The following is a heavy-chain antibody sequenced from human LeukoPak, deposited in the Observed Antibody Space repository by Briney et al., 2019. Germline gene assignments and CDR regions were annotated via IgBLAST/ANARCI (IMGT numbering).Heavy chain of an antibody. CDR2: IYYSGST. D-gene: IGHD5-18*01. J-gene: IGHJ4*02. CDR3: ATVDTAMVGRYFDY. Sequence: SETLSLTCTVSGGSISSGSYYWGWIRQPPGKGLEWIGSIYYSGSTYYNPSLKSRVTISVDTSKNQFSLKLSSVTAADTAVYYCATVDTAMVGRYFDYWGQGTLVTVSS. V-gene: IGHV4-39*01. CDR1: GGSISSGSYY.